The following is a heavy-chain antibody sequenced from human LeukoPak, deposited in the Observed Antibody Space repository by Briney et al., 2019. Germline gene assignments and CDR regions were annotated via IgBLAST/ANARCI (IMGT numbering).Heavy chain of an antibody. Sequence: SETLSLTCAVYGGSFSGYYWSWIRQPPGKGLEWIGEINHSGGTNYNPSLKSRVTISVDTSKNQFSLKLSSVTAADTAVYYCARLDSSGYYYYDYYYGMDVWGQGTTVTVSS. CDR2: INHSGGT. J-gene: IGHJ6*02. CDR1: GGSFSGYY. D-gene: IGHD3-22*01. CDR3: ARLDSSGYYYYDYYYGMDV. V-gene: IGHV4-34*01.